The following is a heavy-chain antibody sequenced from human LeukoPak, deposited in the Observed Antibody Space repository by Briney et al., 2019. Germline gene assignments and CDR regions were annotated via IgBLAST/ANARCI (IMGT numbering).Heavy chain of an antibody. D-gene: IGHD3-16*01. CDR2: ISPKSGDT. CDR1: GHTFSGYH. Sequence: ASVKVSCKASGHTFSGYHMQWVRQAPGQGLEWMGWISPKSGDTKSGQKFQGRVTLTRDTSISTAYMELSRLTSDDTAVYYCASVRAGDDFDYWGQRTLVTVSS. V-gene: IGHV1-2*02. CDR3: ASVRAGDDFDY. J-gene: IGHJ4*02.